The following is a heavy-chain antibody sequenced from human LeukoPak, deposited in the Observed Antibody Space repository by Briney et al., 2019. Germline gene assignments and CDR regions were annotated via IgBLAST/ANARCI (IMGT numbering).Heavy chain of an antibody. Sequence: GESLKISCKGSGSSFTSYWIGWLRQMPGKGLEWMGIIYPGDSDTRYSPSFQGQVTISADKSISTAYLQWSSLKASDTAMYYCAVGPAMVTGWFDPWGQGTLVTVSS. J-gene: IGHJ5*02. CDR2: IYPGDSDT. D-gene: IGHD5-18*01. CDR1: GSSFTSYW. CDR3: AVGPAMVTGWFDP. V-gene: IGHV5-51*01.